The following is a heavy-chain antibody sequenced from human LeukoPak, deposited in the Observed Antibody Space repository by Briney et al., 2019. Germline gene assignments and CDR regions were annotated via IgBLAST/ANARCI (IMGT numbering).Heavy chain of an antibody. CDR1: GFTFSSYW. D-gene: IGHD4-23*01. Sequence: GRSLRLSCAASGFTFSSYWMHWVRQAPGKGLVWVSRINSDGSSTSYADSVKGRFTISRDNAKNTLYLQMNSLRAEDTAVYYCARDIGYGGTYYYGMDVWGQGTTVTVSS. V-gene: IGHV3-74*01. CDR3: ARDIGYGGTYYYGMDV. J-gene: IGHJ6*02. CDR2: INSDGSST.